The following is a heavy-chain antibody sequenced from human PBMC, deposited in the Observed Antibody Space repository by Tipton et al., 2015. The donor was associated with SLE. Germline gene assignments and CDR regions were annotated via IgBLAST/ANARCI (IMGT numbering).Heavy chain of an antibody. D-gene: IGHD1-26*01. CDR3: ARSLSRKWTLDR. CDR2: IYYSGST. J-gene: IGHJ5*02. V-gene: IGHV4-61*01. CDR1: GESVRTTSYY. Sequence: TLSLTCTVSGESVRTTSYYWSWIRQPPGKGLEWIGYIYYSGSTNYNPSLKSRVTISVDTSKNQFSLKLSSVTAADTAVYYCARSLSRKWTLDRWGQGTLVTVSS.